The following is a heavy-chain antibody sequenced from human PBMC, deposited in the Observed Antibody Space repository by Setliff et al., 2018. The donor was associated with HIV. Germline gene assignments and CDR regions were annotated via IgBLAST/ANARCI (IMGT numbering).Heavy chain of an antibody. J-gene: IGHJ5*02. V-gene: IGHV4-30-4*01. CDR2: IYYSGSASYNGNT. Sequence: SETLSLTCTVSGGSVSTSSYSWTWIRQPPGKALEWIGYIYYSGSASYNGNTYYNPSLESRVTISGDTSKNQFSLKLSSVTAADTAVYYCARENGWLFGWFDPWGQGTLVTVSS. CDR3: ARENGWLFGWFDP. D-gene: IGHD3-9*01. CDR1: GGSVSTSSYS.